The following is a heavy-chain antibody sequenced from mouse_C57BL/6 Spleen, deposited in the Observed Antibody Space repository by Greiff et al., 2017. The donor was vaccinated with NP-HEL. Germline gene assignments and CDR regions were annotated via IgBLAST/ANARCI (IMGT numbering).Heavy chain of an antibody. V-gene: IGHV1-39*01. CDR1: GYSFTDYN. CDR3: AIHYYGSSYQYFDV. CDR2: INPNYGTT. D-gene: IGHD1-1*01. J-gene: IGHJ1*03. Sequence: EVQLQQSGPELVKPGASVKISCKASGYSFTDYNMNWVKQSNGKSLEWIGVINPNYGTTSYNQKFKGKATLTVDQSSSTAYMQLNSLTSEDSAVYYCAIHYYGSSYQYFDVWGTGTTVTVSS.